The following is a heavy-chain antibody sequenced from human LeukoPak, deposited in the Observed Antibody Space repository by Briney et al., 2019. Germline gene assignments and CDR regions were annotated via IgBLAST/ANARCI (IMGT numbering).Heavy chain of an antibody. CDR1: GYTFTGYY. Sequence: VASVKVSCKASGYTFTGYYMHWVRQAPGQGLEWMGWMNPNSGNTGYAQKFQGRVTMTRNTSISTAYMELSSLRPEDTAVYYCARTPEVAAAGTRRSYWFDPWGQGTLVTVSS. CDR3: ARTPEVAAAGTRRSYWFDP. D-gene: IGHD6-13*01. V-gene: IGHV1-8*02. J-gene: IGHJ5*02. CDR2: MNPNSGNT.